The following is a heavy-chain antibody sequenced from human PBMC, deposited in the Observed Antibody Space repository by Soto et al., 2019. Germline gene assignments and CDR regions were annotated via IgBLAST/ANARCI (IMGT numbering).Heavy chain of an antibody. CDR3: ARGGVRLLEWFPYYYGMDV. D-gene: IGHD3-3*01. CDR1: GYTFTSYY. J-gene: IGHJ6*02. V-gene: IGHV1-46*01. Sequence: ASVKVSCKASGYTFTSYYMHWVRQAPGQGLEWMGIINPSGGSTSYAQKFQGRVTMTRDTSTSTVYMELSSLRSEDTAVYYCARGGVRLLEWFPYYYGMDVWGQGTTVTVS. CDR2: INPSGGST.